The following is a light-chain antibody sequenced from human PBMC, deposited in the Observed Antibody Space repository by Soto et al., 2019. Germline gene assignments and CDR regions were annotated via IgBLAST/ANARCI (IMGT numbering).Light chain of an antibody. CDR3: QQWGT. Sequence: EIVLTQSPGTLALSPGERATLSCRASQSVSSSYLAWYQQKPGQAPRLLIYGASSRATGIPDRFSGSGSGTDFTLTISRLEPEDFAVYYCQQWGTFGPGTKVGIK. CDR2: GAS. J-gene: IGKJ3*01. CDR1: QSVSSSY. V-gene: IGKV3-20*01.